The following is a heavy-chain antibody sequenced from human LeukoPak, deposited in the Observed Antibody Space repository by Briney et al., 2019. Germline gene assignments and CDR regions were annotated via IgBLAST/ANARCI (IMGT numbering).Heavy chain of an antibody. CDR2: ISAYNGNT. Sequence: GASVKVSCKASGYTFTSYGISWVRQAPGQGLEWMGWISAYNGNTNYAQKLQGRVTMTTDTSTSTAYMELRSLRYDDTAVYYCARDRPDPYSSSWYWDYWGQGTLVTVSS. CDR1: GYTFTSYG. CDR3: ARDRPDPYSSSWYWDY. J-gene: IGHJ4*02. D-gene: IGHD6-13*01. V-gene: IGHV1-18*01.